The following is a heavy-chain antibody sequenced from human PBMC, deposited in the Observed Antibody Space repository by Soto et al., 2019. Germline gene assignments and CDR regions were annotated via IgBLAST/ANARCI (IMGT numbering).Heavy chain of an antibody. CDR1: GGSISNGYYY. CDR3: ARWVEVSLDYFDS. Sequence: SETLSLTCTVSGGSISNGYYYWSWVRLNPGKGLEWIGHIYHSGRTYYNPSLKSRVAISVDTSKNQFSLNLNSVTAADTALYYCARWVEVSLDYFDSWGQGTPVTVS. J-gene: IGHJ4*02. D-gene: IGHD2-15*01. CDR2: IYHSGRT. V-gene: IGHV4-31*03.